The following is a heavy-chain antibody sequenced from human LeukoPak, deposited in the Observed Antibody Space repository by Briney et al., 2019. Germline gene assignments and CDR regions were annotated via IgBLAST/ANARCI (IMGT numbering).Heavy chain of an antibody. J-gene: IGHJ5*02. CDR1: GGSFSGYY. D-gene: IGHD6-13*01. Sequence: PAETLSLTCAVYGGSFSGYYGSWIRQPPGKGLEWIGEIKHSGNTNYNPSLKSRVTISVDTSKNQFSLKLSSVTAADTAVYYCARGSGSSWYRGGWFDPWGQGTLVTVSS. CDR2: IKHSGNT. CDR3: ARGSGSSWYRGGWFDP. V-gene: IGHV4-34*01.